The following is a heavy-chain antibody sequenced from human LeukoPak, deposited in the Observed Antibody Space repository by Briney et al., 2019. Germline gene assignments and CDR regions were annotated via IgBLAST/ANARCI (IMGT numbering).Heavy chain of an antibody. CDR1: GFTFSSYA. CDR3: ARGRGVYGYWYFDL. CDR2: ISGNGRNT. J-gene: IGHJ2*01. Sequence: GGSLRLSCAASGFTFSSYAMSWVRQAPGKGLEWISTISGNGRNTYYADSVKGRFTISRDNSKITLYLEMNSLRAEDTAVYYCARGRGVYGYWYFDLWGRGTLVTVSS. V-gene: IGHV3-23*01. D-gene: IGHD2-15*01.